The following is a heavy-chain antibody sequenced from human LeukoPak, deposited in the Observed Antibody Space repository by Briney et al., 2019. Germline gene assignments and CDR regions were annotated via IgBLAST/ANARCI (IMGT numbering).Heavy chain of an antibody. Sequence: SETLSLTCTVSGGSISSYYWSWIRQPPGKGLEWIGYIYYSGSTNYNPSLESRVTISVDTSKNQFSLKLSSVTAADTAVYYCAREGAGELLNWGQGTLVTVSS. CDR1: GGSISSYY. V-gene: IGHV4-59*12. CDR2: IYYSGST. D-gene: IGHD1-26*01. CDR3: AREGAGELLN. J-gene: IGHJ4*02.